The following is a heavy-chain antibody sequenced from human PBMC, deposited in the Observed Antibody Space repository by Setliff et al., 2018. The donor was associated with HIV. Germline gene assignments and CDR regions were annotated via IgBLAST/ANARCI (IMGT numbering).Heavy chain of an antibody. J-gene: IGHJ6*03. Sequence: SQTLSLTCAISGDSVSSKSAAWNWLRQSPSRGLEWLGRTYYRSKWNSDYAPSVKSRVTINPDTSKNKFSLQLNSVTPEDTAVYYCARGGDWDDNYYMDVWGKGTMVTVSS. CDR3: ARGGDWDDNYYMDV. CDR2: TYYRSKWNS. D-gene: IGHD1-1*01. V-gene: IGHV6-1*01. CDR1: GDSVSSKSAA.